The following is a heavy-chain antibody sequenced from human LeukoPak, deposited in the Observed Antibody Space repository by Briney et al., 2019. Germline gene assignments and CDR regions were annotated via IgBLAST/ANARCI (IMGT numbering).Heavy chain of an antibody. D-gene: IGHD6-6*01. Sequence: PGGSLRLSCAASGFTFSSYSMNWVRQAPGKGLEWVAVISYDGSNKYYAGSVKGRFTISRDNSKNTLYPQMNSLRAEDTAVYYCAKDREDSSSDYWGQGTLVTVSS. CDR3: AKDREDSSSDY. J-gene: IGHJ4*02. CDR2: ISYDGSNK. V-gene: IGHV3-30*18. CDR1: GFTFSSYS.